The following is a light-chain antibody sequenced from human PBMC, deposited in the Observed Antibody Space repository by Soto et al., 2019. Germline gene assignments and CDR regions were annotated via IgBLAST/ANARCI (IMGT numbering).Light chain of an antibody. Sequence: EIVLTQSPGTLSLSPGERATLSCRASQSVNSNYFAWYQPKAGQAPRLLIYGASNRATGIPDRFSASGSATDFTRTISRLEAADFAVYVCEQYAGSLYTFGQGTKLEIK. CDR1: QSVNSNY. CDR3: EQYAGSLYT. CDR2: GAS. J-gene: IGKJ2*01. V-gene: IGKV3-20*01.